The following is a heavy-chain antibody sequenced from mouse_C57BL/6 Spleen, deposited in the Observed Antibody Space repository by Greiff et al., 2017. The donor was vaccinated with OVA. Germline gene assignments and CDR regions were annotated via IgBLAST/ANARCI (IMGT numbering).Heavy chain of an antibody. D-gene: IGHD1-1*01. CDR2: INPNNGGT. CDR3: AREVEEGYFDV. CDR1: GYTFTDYY. Sequence: EVQLQQSGPELVKPGASVKISCKASGYTFTDYYMNWVKQSHGKSLEWIGDINPNNGGTSYNQKFKGKATLTVDKSSSTAYMELRSLTSEDSAVYYCAREVEEGYFDVWGTGTTVTVSS. J-gene: IGHJ1*03. V-gene: IGHV1-26*01.